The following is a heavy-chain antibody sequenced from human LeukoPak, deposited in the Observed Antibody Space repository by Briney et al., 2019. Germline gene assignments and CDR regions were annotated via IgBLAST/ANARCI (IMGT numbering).Heavy chain of an antibody. CDR3: ARVADLYCSGGSCYDWFDP. J-gene: IGHJ5*02. D-gene: IGHD2-15*01. V-gene: IGHV4-4*07. CDR2: IYTSGST. CDR1: GGSIRSYY. Sequence: SETLSLTCTVSGGSIRSYYWSWIRQPAGKGLEWIGRIYTSGSTNYNPSLKSRVTMSVDTSKNQFSLKLSSVTAADTAVYYCARVADLYCSGGSCYDWFDPWGQGTLVTLSS.